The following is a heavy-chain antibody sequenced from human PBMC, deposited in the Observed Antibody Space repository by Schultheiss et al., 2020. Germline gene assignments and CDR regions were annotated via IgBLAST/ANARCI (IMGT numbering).Heavy chain of an antibody. D-gene: IGHD6-13*01. CDR1: GDSISSYY. J-gene: IGHJ4*02. CDR2: MYDSGSS. V-gene: IGHV4-59*01. Sequence: SQPLSLTCGVSGDSISSYYWSWVRQPPGKGLEWIGFMYDSGSSKYNPSLKSRVTISRDTSKNQLSLSLTSATAADTAVYYCARVRSSSVFDYWGQGTLVTVSS. CDR3: ARVRSSSVFDY.